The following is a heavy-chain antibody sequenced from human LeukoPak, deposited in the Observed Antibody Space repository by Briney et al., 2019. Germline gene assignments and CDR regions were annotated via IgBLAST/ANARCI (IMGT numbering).Heavy chain of an antibody. CDR3: AKDNLLHSSGYSYFDY. CDR2: ISYDGSNQ. D-gene: IGHD3-22*01. V-gene: IGHV3-30*18. Sequence: PGGSLRLSCAASGFTFSSYGMHWVRQAPGKGLEWVAVISYDGSNQYFADSVRGRFTISRDNSKNTLYLHMNSLRADDTAVYYCAKDNLLHSSGYSYFDYWGQGTLVTVSS. CDR1: GFTFSSYG. J-gene: IGHJ4*02.